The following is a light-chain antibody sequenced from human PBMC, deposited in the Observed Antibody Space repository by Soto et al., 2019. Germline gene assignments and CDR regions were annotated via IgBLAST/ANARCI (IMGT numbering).Light chain of an antibody. CDR2: WAS. Sequence: DIVLTQSPDSLAVSLGERATINCKSSQSILYSPNNKNYLAWYRQKPGQPPKLLIYWASTRESGVPDRFSGSGSGTEFTLTISSLQSEDFAVYYCQQYNNWPRTFGQGTKVEIK. CDR1: QSILYSPNNKNY. CDR3: QQYNNWPRT. V-gene: IGKV4-1*01. J-gene: IGKJ1*01.